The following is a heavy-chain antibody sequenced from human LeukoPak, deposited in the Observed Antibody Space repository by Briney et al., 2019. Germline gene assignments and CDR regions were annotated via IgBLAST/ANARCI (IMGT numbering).Heavy chain of an antibody. V-gene: IGHV4-39*07. CDR3: ARLSVIVGAALEYYYYYMDV. CDR2: IYYSGST. CDR1: GGSISSSSYY. Sequence: PSETLSLTCTVSGGSISSSSYYWGWIRQPPGKGLEWIGSIYYSGSTYYNPSLKSRVTISADKSKNQVSLRLTSVTAADTAVYYCARLSVIVGAALEYYYYYMDVWGQGTTVTVSS. J-gene: IGHJ6*03. D-gene: IGHD1-26*01.